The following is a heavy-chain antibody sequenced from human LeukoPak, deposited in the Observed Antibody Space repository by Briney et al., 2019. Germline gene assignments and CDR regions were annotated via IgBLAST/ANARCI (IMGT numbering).Heavy chain of an antibody. CDR3: ARDSTGYSPLGDAFDI. D-gene: IGHD3-9*01. V-gene: IGHV4-4*02. J-gene: IGHJ3*02. Sequence: PSGTLSLTCAVSGGSISSSNWWSWVRQPPGKGLEWIGEIYHSGSTNYDPSLKSRVTISVDKSKNQFSLKLSSVTAADTAVYYCARDSTGYSPLGDAFDIWGQGTMVTVSS. CDR1: GGSISSSNW. CDR2: IYHSGST.